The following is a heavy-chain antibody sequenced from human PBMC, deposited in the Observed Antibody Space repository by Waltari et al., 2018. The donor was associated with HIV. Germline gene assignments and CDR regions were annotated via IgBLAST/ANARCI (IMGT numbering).Heavy chain of an antibody. D-gene: IGHD1-26*01. CDR1: GGSISSNNYY. CDR3: ARRDGNSYYYFDY. CDR2: IYYSGNT. Sequence: QLQLQESGPGLVKPSETLSLTCTVAGGSISSNNYYWGWLRQSPGKGLEWIANIYYSGNTYSNPSLGSRVTMSMDTSKNQFSLNLTSVTAADTAVYYCARRDGNSYYYFDYWGLGTLVTVSS. J-gene: IGHJ4*02. V-gene: IGHV4-39*07.